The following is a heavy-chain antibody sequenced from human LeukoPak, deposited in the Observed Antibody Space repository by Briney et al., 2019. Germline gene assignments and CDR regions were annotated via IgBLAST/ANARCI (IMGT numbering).Heavy chain of an antibody. CDR2: IKQDESQK. CDR1: GFTHRKHR. Sequence: SGGSLRLSCAASGFTHRKHRMIWARQAPGKGLEWVANIKQDESQKSYVDSVKGRFIITKVNAKNSDYLQMTILSANDTALYYFARIVVSGSGSPGGGPGTLV. D-gene: IGHD3-10*01. J-gene: IGHJ4*02. CDR3: ARIVVSGSGSPG. V-gene: IGHV3-7*05.